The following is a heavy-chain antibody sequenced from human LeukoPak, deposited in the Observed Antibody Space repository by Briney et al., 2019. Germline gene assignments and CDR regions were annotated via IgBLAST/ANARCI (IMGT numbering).Heavy chain of an antibody. V-gene: IGHV3-7*01. D-gene: IGHD3-3*01. CDR2: IKQDGSEK. Sequence: GGSLRLSCAASGLTFSSYWMSWVRQAPGKGLEWVANIKQDGSEKYYVDSVKGRFTISRDNAKNSLYLQMNSLRAEDTAVYYCARDNFWSGYSDYWGQGTLVTVSS. J-gene: IGHJ4*02. CDR3: ARDNFWSGYSDY. CDR1: GLTFSSYW.